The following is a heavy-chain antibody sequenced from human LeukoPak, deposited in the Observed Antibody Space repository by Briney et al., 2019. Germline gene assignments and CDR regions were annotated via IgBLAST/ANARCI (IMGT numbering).Heavy chain of an antibody. CDR3: ARDQSVRLLQTSSTYFKHVFAI. J-gene: IGHJ3*02. CDR1: GYTFTNYG. D-gene: IGHD6-13*01. V-gene: IGHV1-18*01. CDR2: INAYNGNT. Sequence: ASVNVSCKTSGYTFTNYGISWVRQAPGLGREWMGWINAYNGNTNYAQKVQGRVTMTTDTSTSTAYMEQRSLRFDDTAVYYCARDQSVRLLQTSSTYFKHVFAIWGQGSMVTVSS.